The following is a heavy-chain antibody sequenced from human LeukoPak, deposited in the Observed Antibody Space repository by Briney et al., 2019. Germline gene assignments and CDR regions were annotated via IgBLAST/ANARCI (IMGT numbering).Heavy chain of an antibody. J-gene: IGHJ6*03. V-gene: IGHV3-7*01. D-gene: IGHD2-2*01. Sequence: GGSLRLSCVASGFTFSSYWMSWVRQAPGKGLEWVANIKEDGSEKYYVDSVKGRFTISRDNAKNTLYLRMNSLRADDTAVYYCARRNPSCYGRQCYYYMDVWGRGTPVTVSS. CDR3: ARRNPSCYGRQCYYYMDV. CDR2: IKEDGSEK. CDR1: GFTFSSYW.